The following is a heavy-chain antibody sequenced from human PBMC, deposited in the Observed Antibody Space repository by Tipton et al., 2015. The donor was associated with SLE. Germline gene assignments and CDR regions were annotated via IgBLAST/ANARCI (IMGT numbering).Heavy chain of an antibody. V-gene: IGHV4-59*08. CDR3: ARPMGDY. J-gene: IGHJ4*02. Sequence: TLSLTCAVSGASVSSFCWNWIRQSPGKGLEWIACVCNSVSTNYDPSLKSRGTISVDTSKNHFSLELTSVTAADTAVYYCARPMGDYWGQGTLVTVSS. CDR2: VCNSVST. D-gene: IGHD3-10*01. CDR1: GASVSSFC.